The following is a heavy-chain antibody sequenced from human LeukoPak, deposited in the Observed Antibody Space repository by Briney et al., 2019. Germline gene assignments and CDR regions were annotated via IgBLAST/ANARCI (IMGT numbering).Heavy chain of an antibody. CDR3: ATVRDIVVGGGPYYFDY. CDR1: GYTFIGYY. D-gene: IGHD2-15*01. J-gene: IGHJ4*02. V-gene: IGHV1-2*02. CDR2: INPHNGDT. Sequence: ASVKVSCNASGYTFIGYYLHWVRQAPGQGLEWMGWINPHNGDTNYAQKFQGRVTMTRDTSITTAYMELSRLKSDDTAVYYCATVRDIVVGGGPYYFDYWGQGTLVTVSS.